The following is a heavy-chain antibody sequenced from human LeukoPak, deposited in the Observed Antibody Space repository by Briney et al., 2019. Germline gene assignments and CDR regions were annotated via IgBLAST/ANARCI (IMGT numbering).Heavy chain of an antibody. CDR1: GYTFTSYD. CDR2: MNPNSRNT. CDR3: ARGSRMSGVRGVPFDY. J-gene: IGHJ4*02. V-gene: IGHV1-8*01. Sequence: ASVKVSFMASGYTFTSYDINWVGQAAGQGGEGMGWMNPNSRNTDNAQKFQGRVTITRNTSITTAYMELSNLRSEDTAVYYCARGSRMSGVRGVPFDYWGQGSLVTVSS. D-gene: IGHD3-10*01.